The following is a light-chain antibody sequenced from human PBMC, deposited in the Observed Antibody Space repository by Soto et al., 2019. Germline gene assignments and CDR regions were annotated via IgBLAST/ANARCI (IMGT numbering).Light chain of an antibody. Sequence: ELVMTQSPATLSVSPGARALLSCRASQSVSSNLAWYQQKPGQAPSLLMYGAFTRATGIPARFSGSGSGTELTINLNSLQAEDGAVYDGQQYGTSPRTFGQGTKVDI. CDR3: QQYGTSPRT. CDR2: GAF. J-gene: IGKJ1*01. V-gene: IGKV3-15*01. CDR1: QSVSSN.